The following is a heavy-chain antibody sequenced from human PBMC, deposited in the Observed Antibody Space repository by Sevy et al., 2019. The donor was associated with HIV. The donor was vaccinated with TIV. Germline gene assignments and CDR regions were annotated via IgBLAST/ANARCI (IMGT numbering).Heavy chain of an antibody. CDR1: GFTFSSYG. CDR2: IWYGGSNK. D-gene: IGHD6-13*01. J-gene: IGHJ4*02. Sequence: GGSLRLSCAASGFTFSSYGMHWVRQAPGKGLEWVAVIWYGGSNKYYADSVKGRFTISRDNSKNTLYLQMNSLRAEDTAVYYCARDWGIAAAGFQTDFDYWGQGTLVTVSS. V-gene: IGHV3-33*01. CDR3: ARDWGIAAAGFQTDFDY.